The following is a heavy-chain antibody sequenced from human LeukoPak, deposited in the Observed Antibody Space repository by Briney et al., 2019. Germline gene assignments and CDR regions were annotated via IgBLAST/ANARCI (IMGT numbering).Heavy chain of an antibody. V-gene: IGHV4-4*07. D-gene: IGHD3-9*01. CDR2: VYTSGTM. J-gene: IGHJ1*01. CDR1: GASISSYY. Sequence: SETLSLTCTVSGASISSYYWSWIRQPAGKGLEWLGRVYTSGTMNYNPSFRSRVTMSVDTSKNQYSLKLSSVTAADTAVYYCARLTAHWGQGTLVTVSS. CDR3: ARLTAH.